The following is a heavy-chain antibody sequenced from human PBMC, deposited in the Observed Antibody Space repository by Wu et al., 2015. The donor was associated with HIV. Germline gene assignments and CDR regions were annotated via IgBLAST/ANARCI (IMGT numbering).Heavy chain of an antibody. V-gene: IGHV1-2*02. CDR1: GYTFDGYE. Sequence: QVQLIQSGAEVKKPGASVKVSCKASGYTFDGYEMHWVRQAPGQGLEWMGWINPHSGGTNSSQKFQGRVIMTRETSINTAYMELSRLTSDDTAVYYCARDSRYFDWSQNRYYFDYWGQGTLVTVSS. CDR2: INPHSGGT. J-gene: IGHJ4*02. CDR3: ARDSRYFDWSQNRYYFDY. D-gene: IGHD3-9*01.